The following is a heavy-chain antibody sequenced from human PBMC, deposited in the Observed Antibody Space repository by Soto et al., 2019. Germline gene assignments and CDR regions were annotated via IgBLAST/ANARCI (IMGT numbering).Heavy chain of an antibody. D-gene: IGHD3-16*01. CDR1: GFTFSNYA. CDR3: AKDLGERTRWSNIDY. J-gene: IGHJ4*02. Sequence: GGSLRLSCAASGFTFSNYAMSWVRQAPGKGLEGVSAISGSGGTTYYADSVKGRFSIARDNSKNPLFLQMNSLRAEDTAVYYCAKDLGERTRWSNIDYWGQGTLVTVSS. CDR2: ISGSGGTT. V-gene: IGHV3-23*01.